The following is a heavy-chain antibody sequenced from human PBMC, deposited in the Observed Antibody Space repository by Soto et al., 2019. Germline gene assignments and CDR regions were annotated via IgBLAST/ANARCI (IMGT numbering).Heavy chain of an antibody. V-gene: IGHV1-2*02. D-gene: IGHD2-8*01. CDR2: INPNSGGT. J-gene: IGHJ4*02. CDR1: GYTFTGYY. Sequence: GASVKVSCKASGYTFTGYYMHWVRQAPGQGLEWMGWINPNSGGTNYAQKFQGRVTMTRDTSISTAYMELSRLRSGDTAVYYCARGPEPYCTNGVCLRYYWGQGTLVTVSS. CDR3: ARGPEPYCTNGVCLRYY.